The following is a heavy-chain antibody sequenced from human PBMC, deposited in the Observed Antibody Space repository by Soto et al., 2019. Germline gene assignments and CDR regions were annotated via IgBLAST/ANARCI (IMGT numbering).Heavy chain of an antibody. J-gene: IGHJ4*02. CDR2: IWYDGSNK. CDR3: ARDGSSGYSDY. D-gene: IGHD3-22*01. V-gene: IGHV3-33*01. CDR1: GFTFSSYG. Sequence: QVQLVESGGGVVQPGRSLRLSCAASGFTFSSYGMHWVRQAPGKGLEWVAVIWYDGSNKYYADSVKGRFTISRDNSKNTMYLQMNSLRAEDTAVYYCARDGSSGYSDYWGQGTLVTVSS.